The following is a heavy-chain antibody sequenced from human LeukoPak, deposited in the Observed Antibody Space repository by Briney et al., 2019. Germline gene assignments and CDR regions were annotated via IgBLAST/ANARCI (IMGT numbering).Heavy chain of an antibody. CDR1: GIIFSNYA. CDR3: ARGRQGAKTRYFDL. D-gene: IGHD1-26*01. CDR2: ISSDGGST. V-gene: IGHV3-64*01. J-gene: IGHJ2*01. Sequence: GGALRLSCAASGIIFSNYAMHWVRQGPGRGLECISTISSDGGSTYYANSVKGRFTISRDNSKNTLYLQMGSLRAEDMAVYYCARGRQGAKTRYFDLWGRGTRVTVSS.